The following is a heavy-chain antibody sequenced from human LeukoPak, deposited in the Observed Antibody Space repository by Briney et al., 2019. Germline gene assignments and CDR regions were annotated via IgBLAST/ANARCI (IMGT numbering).Heavy chain of an antibody. Sequence: GGSLRLSCAASGFTVSSNYMSWVRQAPGKGLEWVSVIYSGGSTYYADSVKGRFTISRDNAKNSLYLQMNSLRAEDTAVYYCARDRGIAVDYWGQGTLVTVSS. D-gene: IGHD6-13*01. V-gene: IGHV3-53*01. J-gene: IGHJ4*02. CDR1: GFTVSSNY. CDR3: ARDRGIAVDY. CDR2: IYSGGST.